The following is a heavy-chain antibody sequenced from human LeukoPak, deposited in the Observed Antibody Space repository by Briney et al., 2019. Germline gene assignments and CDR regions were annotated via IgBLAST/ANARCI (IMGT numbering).Heavy chain of an antibody. J-gene: IGHJ4*02. V-gene: IGHV4-34*01. CDR1: GGSFSGYY. D-gene: IGHD2-2*01. CDR3: ARGGPPLGVVVPAATTFDY. CDR2: INHSGST. Sequence: SETLSLTCAVYGGSFSGYYWSWIRQPPGKGLEWIGGINHSGSTNYNPSLKSRVTISVDTSKNQYSLKLSSVTAADTAVYYCARGGPPLGVVVPAATTFDYWGQGTLVTVSS.